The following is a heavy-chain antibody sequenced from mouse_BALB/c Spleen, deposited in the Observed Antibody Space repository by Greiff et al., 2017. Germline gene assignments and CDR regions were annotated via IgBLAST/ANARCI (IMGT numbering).Heavy chain of an antibody. V-gene: IGHV1S16*01. Sequence: QVQLQQSGAELVKPGASVKLSCKASGYTFTSYYMYWVKQRPGQGLEWIGGINPSNGGTNFNEKFKSKATLTVDKSSSTAYMQLSSLTSEDSAVYYCTFYGYGGYWYFDVWGAGTTVTVSS. D-gene: IGHD2-2*01. CDR2: INPSNGGT. J-gene: IGHJ1*01. CDR1: GYTFTSYY. CDR3: TFYGYGGYWYFDV.